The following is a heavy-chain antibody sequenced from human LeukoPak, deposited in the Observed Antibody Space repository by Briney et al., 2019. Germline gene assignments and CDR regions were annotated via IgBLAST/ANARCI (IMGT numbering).Heavy chain of an antibody. J-gene: IGHJ4*02. CDR3: ARGISSSWYWGFDY. CDR1: GGTFSSYA. Sequence: SVKVSCKASGGTFSSYAISWVRQAPGQGLEWMGGIIPIFGTANYAQKFQGRVTISADESTSTAYMELSGLRSEDTAVYYCARGISSSWYWGFDYWGQGTLVTVSS. CDR2: IIPIFGTA. V-gene: IGHV1-69*13. D-gene: IGHD6-13*01.